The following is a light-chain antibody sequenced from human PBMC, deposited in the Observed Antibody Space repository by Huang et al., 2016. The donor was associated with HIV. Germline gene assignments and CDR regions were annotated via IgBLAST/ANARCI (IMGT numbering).Light chain of an antibody. CDR3: QQGYSTPT. J-gene: IGKJ1*01. V-gene: IGKV1-39*01. CDR1: QSISRY. CDR2: ASS. Sequence: DIQMTQSPSSLSASVGDRVTITCRASQSISRYLNWYQHKPGKAPELLIYASSSLHSGVPSRVSGSGAGTYFSLTISGLQPEDYATYYCQQGYSTPTFGQGTKVEMK.